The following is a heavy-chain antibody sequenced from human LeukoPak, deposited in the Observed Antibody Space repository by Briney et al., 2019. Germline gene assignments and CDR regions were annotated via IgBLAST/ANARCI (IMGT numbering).Heavy chain of an antibody. CDR1: GGSFSGYY. Sequence: SETLSLTCAVYGGSFSGYYWSWIRQPPVKGLEWIWEINHSGSTNYNPSLKSRVTISVDTSKNQFSLKLSSVTAADTAVYYCARGVENMTTVTLDYWGQGTLVTVSS. CDR2: INHSGST. V-gene: IGHV4-34*01. J-gene: IGHJ4*02. CDR3: ARGVENMTTVTLDY. D-gene: IGHD4-17*01.